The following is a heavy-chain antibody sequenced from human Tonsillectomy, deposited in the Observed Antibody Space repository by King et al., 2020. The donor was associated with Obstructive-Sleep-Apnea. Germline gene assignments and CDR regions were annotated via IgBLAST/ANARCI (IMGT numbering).Heavy chain of an antibody. CDR1: GYPFTFYG. CDR3: ARFHGEVGAF. D-gene: IGHD1-26*01. V-gene: IGHV1-18*04. J-gene: IGHJ1*01. Sequence: QLVQSGAEVKKPGASVKVSCKASGYPFTFYGLSWVRQAPGQGLEWMGWISADTGNTYYAPTLKGRLTLSTDASTSTAYLELRSLRSDDTAVYYCARFHGEVGAFWGQGTLVTVSS. CDR2: ISADTGNT.